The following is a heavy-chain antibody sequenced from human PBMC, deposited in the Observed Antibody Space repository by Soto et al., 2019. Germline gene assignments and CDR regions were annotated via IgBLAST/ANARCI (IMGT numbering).Heavy chain of an antibody. Sequence: GGSLRLSCAASGFTFSDYYMSWIRQAPGKGLEWVSYISSSGSTIYYADSVKGRFTISRDNAKNSLYLQMNSLRAEDTAVYYCARAWTRYDILTGYQTVYYFDYWGKGPLVTVSS. J-gene: IGHJ4*02. V-gene: IGHV3-11*01. CDR1: GFTFSDYY. D-gene: IGHD3-9*01. CDR3: ARAWTRYDILTGYQTVYYFDY. CDR2: ISSSGSTI.